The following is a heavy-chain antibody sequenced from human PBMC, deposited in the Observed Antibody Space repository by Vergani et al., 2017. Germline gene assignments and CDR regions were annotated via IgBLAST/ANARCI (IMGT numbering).Heavy chain of an antibody. CDR1: GFTFSSYA. J-gene: IGHJ3*02. V-gene: IGHV3-30-3*01. CDR3: ATSTPVADDAFDI. Sequence: QVQLVESGGGVVQPGRSLRLSCAASGFTFSSYAIHWVRQAPGKGLEWVAVISYDGSNKYYADSVKGRFTISRDNSKNTLFLQMNSLRAEDTAVYYCATSTPVADDAFDIWGQGTMVTVSS. CDR2: ISYDGSNK. D-gene: IGHD6-19*01.